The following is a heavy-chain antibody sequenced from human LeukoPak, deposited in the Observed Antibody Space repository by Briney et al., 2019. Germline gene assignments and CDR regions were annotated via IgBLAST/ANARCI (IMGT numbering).Heavy chain of an antibody. CDR1: GFTFSSYW. CDR2: IKQDGSEK. V-gene: IGHV3-7*05. J-gene: IGHJ4*02. Sequence: GGSLRLSCAASGFTFSSYWMSWVRQAPGKGLEWVANIKQDGSEKYYVDSVKGRFTISRDSAKNSLYLQMNSLRAEDTAVYYCASDQRYCSSSSCPWEPFDYWGQGTLVTVSS. D-gene: IGHD2-2*01. CDR3: ASDQRYCSSSSCPWEPFDY.